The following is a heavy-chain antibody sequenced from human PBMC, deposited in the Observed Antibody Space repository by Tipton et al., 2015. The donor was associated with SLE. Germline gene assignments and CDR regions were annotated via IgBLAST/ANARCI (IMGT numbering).Heavy chain of an antibody. V-gene: IGHV3-49*03. Sequence: SLRLSCTASGFSFGDYALSWFRQAPGKRLEWVGFIRSKAYGGTTEYAASVKGRFTISRDDSKSIAHLQMTSLKTEDTAVYYCTRASYSGYDYSFDYWGQGTLVTVSS. CDR2: IRSKAYGGTT. CDR1: GFSFGDYA. J-gene: IGHJ4*02. CDR3: TRASYSGYDYSFDY. D-gene: IGHD5-12*01.